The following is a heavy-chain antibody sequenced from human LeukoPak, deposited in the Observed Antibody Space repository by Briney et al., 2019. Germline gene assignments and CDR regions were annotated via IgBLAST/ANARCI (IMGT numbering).Heavy chain of an antibody. J-gene: IGHJ6*02. V-gene: IGHV3-23*01. CDR1: GFTFCNYA. D-gene: IGHD2-2*01. CDR2: ISGTGSGT. CDR3: AKDKCSNNCYNEYGVDV. Sequence: GGSLRLSCAASGFTFCNYAMNWVRQAPGEGLEWVSTISGTGSGTYYADLVKGRFTVSRDNSKNTLYLQMVSLRAEDTAVYYCAKDKCSNNCYNEYGVDVWGQGTTVTVSS.